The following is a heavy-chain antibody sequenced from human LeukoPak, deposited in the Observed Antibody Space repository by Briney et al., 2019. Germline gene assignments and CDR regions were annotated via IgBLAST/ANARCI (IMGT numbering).Heavy chain of an antibody. CDR1: GFTFSSYA. J-gene: IGHJ4*02. CDR2: ISGSGGST. CDR3: ARIVVVVAALDY. Sequence: GGSLRLSCAAAGFTFSSYAMSWVRQAPGKGLEWVSAISGSGGSTYYADSVKGRFTISRDNSKNTLYLQMNSLRAEDTAVYYCARIVVVVAALDYWGQGTLVTVSS. V-gene: IGHV3-23*01. D-gene: IGHD2-15*01.